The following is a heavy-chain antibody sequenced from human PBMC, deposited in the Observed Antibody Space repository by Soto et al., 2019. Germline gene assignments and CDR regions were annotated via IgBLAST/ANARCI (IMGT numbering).Heavy chain of an antibody. D-gene: IGHD4-17*01. Sequence: GGSLRLSCEVSGFRFDDYGMHWVRQAPGKGLEWIAGISRDSRSITYGASMKGRFTISRDNAKNSLYLQLDSLRADDTAFYYCVKDALTTVAYYFDYWGQGALVTVSS. CDR1: GFRFDDYG. J-gene: IGHJ4*02. CDR3: VKDALTTVAYYFDY. V-gene: IGHV3-9*01. CDR2: ISRDSRSI.